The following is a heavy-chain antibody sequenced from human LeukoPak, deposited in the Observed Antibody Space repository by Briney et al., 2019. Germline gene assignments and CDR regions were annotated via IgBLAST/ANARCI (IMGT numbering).Heavy chain of an antibody. CDR2: ISSSGSTI. Sequence: GGSLRLSCAASGFTFSDYYMSWIRQAPGKGLEWVSYISSSGSTIYYADSVKGRFTISRDNAKNSLYLQMNSLRAEDTAVYYCARPPSSQWLVGVESVRYFDYWGQGTLVTVSS. V-gene: IGHV3-11*01. CDR1: GFTFSDYY. J-gene: IGHJ4*02. CDR3: ARPPSSQWLVGVESVRYFDY. D-gene: IGHD6-19*01.